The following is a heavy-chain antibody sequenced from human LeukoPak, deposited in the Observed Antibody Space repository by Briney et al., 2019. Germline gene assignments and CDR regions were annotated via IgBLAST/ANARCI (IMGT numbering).Heavy chain of an antibody. CDR2: ISKDGGST. CDR1: GLTFSEYW. D-gene: IGHD1-14*01. J-gene: IGHJ4*02. Sequence: AGGSLRLSCAASGLTFSEYWVLWVRRDAGKGLVWVAGISKDGGSTEYADFVKGRCTISRDNAKNTLYLQMNSLTVDDTAVYYCTSGIGTYDYWGLGAQVTVSS. V-gene: IGHV3-74*03. CDR3: TSGIGTYDY.